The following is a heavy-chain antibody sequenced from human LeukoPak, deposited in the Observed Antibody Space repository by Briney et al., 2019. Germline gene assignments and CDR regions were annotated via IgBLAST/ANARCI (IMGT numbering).Heavy chain of an antibody. J-gene: IGHJ4*02. CDR1: GYTFTGYY. D-gene: IGHD1-20*01. CDR3: ARDDNWRPFDY. CDR2: INPNSGGT. Sequence: ASVKVSCKASGYTFTGYYMHWVRQAPGQGLGWMGRINPNSGGTNYAQKFQGRVTMTRDTSISTAYMELSRLRSDDTAVYYCARDDNWRPFDYWGQGTLVTVSS. V-gene: IGHV1-2*06.